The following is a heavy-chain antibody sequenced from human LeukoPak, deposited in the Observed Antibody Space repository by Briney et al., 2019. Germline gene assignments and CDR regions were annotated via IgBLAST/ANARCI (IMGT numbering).Heavy chain of an antibody. Sequence: ASVKVSCKASGYTFTGYYMHWVRQAPGQGLEWTGRINPNSGGTNYAQKFQGRVTMTRDTSISTAYMELSRLRSDDTAVYYCARNKYDILTGYLPFDYWGQGTLVTVSS. J-gene: IGHJ4*02. V-gene: IGHV1-2*06. CDR1: GYTFTGYY. D-gene: IGHD3-9*01. CDR2: INPNSGGT. CDR3: ARNKYDILTGYLPFDY.